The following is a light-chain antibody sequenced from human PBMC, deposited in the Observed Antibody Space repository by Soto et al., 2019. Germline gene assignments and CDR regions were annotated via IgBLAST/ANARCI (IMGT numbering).Light chain of an antibody. V-gene: IGKV3-15*01. CDR2: GAP. J-gene: IGKJ4*01. CDR3: QQYNNWPLT. CDR1: QSVGSN. Sequence: IVMTQSPATLSVSPGERATLSCRASQSVGSNLAWYQQTPGQAPRLLMYGAPTRAAGLPARFSGSGSGTEFTLTLSSLQSEDCAVYYCQQYNNWPLTFGGGTKVEIK.